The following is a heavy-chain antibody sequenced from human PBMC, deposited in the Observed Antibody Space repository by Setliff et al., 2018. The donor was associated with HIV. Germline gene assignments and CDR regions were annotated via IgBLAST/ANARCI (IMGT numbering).Heavy chain of an antibody. Sequence: SETLSLTCTVSGDSISSSSYYWGWLRQPPGKRLECIGNIYYSGGTDYNPSLKSRLTISLDTSKNQFSLKLTSVTAADTAIYYCARRPVLHNSGSVFDKWGQGTLVTVSS. V-gene: IGHV4-39*01. CDR3: ARRPVLHNSGSVFDK. J-gene: IGHJ4*02. CDR2: IYYSGGT. D-gene: IGHD6-25*01. CDR1: GDSISSSSYY.